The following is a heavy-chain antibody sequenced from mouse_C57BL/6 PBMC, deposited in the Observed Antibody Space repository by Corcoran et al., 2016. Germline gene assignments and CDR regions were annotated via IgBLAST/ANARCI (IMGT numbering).Heavy chain of an antibody. CDR1: GYTFTSYG. J-gene: IGHJ1*03. CDR3: ARRGYYGSSWYFDG. D-gene: IGHD1-1*01. CDR2: IYPRSGNT. Sequence: QVQLQQSGAELARPGASVKLSCKASGYTFTSYGISWVKQRTGQGLEWIGEIYPRSGNTYYNEKFKGKATLTADKSSSTAYMELRSLTSEDSAVYFCARRGYYGSSWYFDGWGTGTTVTVSS. V-gene: IGHV1-81*01.